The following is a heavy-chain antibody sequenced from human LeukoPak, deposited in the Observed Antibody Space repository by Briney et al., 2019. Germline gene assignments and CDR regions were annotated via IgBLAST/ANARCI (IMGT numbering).Heavy chain of an antibody. V-gene: IGHV1-2*02. CDR2: INPNSGGT. J-gene: IGHJ5*02. D-gene: IGHD5-24*01. Sequence: ASVKVSCKASGYTFIGYYIHWVRQAPGQGLEWMGWINPNSGGTNYAQKFQDRVTMTRDTSISTAYMELSRLTSDDTATYYCARGKSNLVALNWLDPWGQGTLVTVSS. CDR3: ARGKSNLVALNWLDP. CDR1: GYTFIGYY.